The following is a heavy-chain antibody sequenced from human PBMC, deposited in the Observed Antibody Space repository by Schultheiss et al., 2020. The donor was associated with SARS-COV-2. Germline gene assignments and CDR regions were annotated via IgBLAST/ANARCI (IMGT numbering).Heavy chain of an antibody. D-gene: IGHD5-18*01. CDR2: ISYDGSNK. V-gene: IGHV3-30*18. CDR3: AKSYTAMVMVDWFDP. CDR1: GFTFSSYG. J-gene: IGHJ5*02. Sequence: GRSLRLSCAASGFTFSSYGMHWVRQAPGKGLEWVAVISYDGSNKYYADSVKGRFTISRDNSKNTLYLQMNSLRAEDTAVYYCAKSYTAMVMVDWFDPWGQGTLVTVSS.